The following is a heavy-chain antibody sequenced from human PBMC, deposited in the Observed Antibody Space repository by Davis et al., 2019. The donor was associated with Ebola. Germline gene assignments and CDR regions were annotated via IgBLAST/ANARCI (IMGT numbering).Heavy chain of an antibody. D-gene: IGHD2-21*02. Sequence: SETLSLTCTVSGDSISSSTSYWGWIRQPPGKGLEWIGEINHSGSTNYNPSLKSRVTISVDTSKNQFSLKLSSVTAADTAVYYCARHVTRVGGIEYFQYWGQGTLVTVSS. J-gene: IGHJ1*01. CDR3: ARHVTRVGGIEYFQY. CDR2: INHSGST. CDR1: GDSISSSTSY. V-gene: IGHV4-39*01.